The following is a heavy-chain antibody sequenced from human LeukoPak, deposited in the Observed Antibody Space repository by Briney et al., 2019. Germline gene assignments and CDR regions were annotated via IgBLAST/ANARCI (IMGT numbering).Heavy chain of an antibody. V-gene: IGHV1-69*04. CDR1: GGTFSSYA. Sequence: GASVKVSCKASGGTFSSYAISWVRQAPGQGLEWMGRIIPILGIANYAQKFQGRVTITADKSTSTAYMELSSLRSEDTAVYYCARAPWGSSWYHDYWGQGTLVTVSS. J-gene: IGHJ4*02. D-gene: IGHD6-13*01. CDR3: ARAPWGSSWYHDY. CDR2: IIPILGIA.